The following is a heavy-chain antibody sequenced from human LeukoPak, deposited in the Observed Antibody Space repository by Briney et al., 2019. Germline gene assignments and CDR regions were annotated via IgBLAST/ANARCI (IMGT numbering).Heavy chain of an antibody. V-gene: IGHV3-48*03. CDR1: GFTFSSNW. CDR3: ARDLGSSGYLDY. D-gene: IGHD3-22*01. CDR2: ISSSGSTI. Sequence: PGGSLRLSCAASGFTFSSNWMTWVRQAPGKGLEWVSYISSSGSTIYYADSVKGRFTISRDNAKNSLYLQMNSLRAEDTAVYYCARDLGSSGYLDYWGQGTLVTVSS. J-gene: IGHJ4*02.